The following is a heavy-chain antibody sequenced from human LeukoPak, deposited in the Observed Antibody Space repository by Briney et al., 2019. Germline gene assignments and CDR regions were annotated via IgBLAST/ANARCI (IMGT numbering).Heavy chain of an antibody. Sequence: QTGGSLTLSCTASGFTFSLYWMSWVRQAPGGGLQWVANINQDGSGKYYLDSVKGRFTISRDNAKNSLYLQMNSLRAEDTAVYYCARGGSWFGEFRWWYMDVWGKGTTVTISS. D-gene: IGHD3-10*01. CDR1: GFTFSLYW. CDR2: INQDGSGK. J-gene: IGHJ6*03. V-gene: IGHV3-7*03. CDR3: ARGGSWFGEFRWWYMDV.